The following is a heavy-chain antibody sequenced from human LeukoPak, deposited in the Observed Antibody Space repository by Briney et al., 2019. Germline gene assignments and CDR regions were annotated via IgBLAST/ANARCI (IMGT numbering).Heavy chain of an antibody. Sequence: ASVKVSCKASGYTFTSYAMHWVRQAPGQRLEWMGWISAYNGNTNYAQKLQGRVTMTTDTSTSTAYMELRSLRSDDTAVYYCARVGYYGSGSQYYYYMDVWGKGTTVTISS. V-gene: IGHV1-18*01. D-gene: IGHD3-10*01. CDR3: ARVGYYGSGSQYYYYMDV. J-gene: IGHJ6*03. CDR1: GYTFTSYA. CDR2: ISAYNGNT.